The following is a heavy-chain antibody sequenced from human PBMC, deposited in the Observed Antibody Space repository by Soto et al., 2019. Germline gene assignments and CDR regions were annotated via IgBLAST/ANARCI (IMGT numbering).Heavy chain of an antibody. V-gene: IGHV1-3*01. CDR2: INACNGNT. D-gene: IGHD3-9*01. J-gene: IGHJ4*02. CDR3: ARASLRYFDWLLRPYYFDY. CDR1: GYTFTSYA. Sequence: ASVKVSCKASGYTFTSYAMHWVRQAPGQRLEWMGWINACNGNTKYSQKFQGRVTITRDTSASTAYMELSSLRSEDTAVYYCARASLRYFDWLLRPYYFDYWGQGTLVTVSS.